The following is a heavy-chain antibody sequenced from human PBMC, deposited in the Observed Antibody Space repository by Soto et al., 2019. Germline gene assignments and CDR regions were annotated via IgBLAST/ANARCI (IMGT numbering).Heavy chain of an antibody. Sequence: EVRLVESGGGLDQPGGSLRLSCAASGFSVSSNYMTWVRQAPGKGLEWVSLVYNGGATHYAASVKGRFTISTHSSQSTLFLQMNSLRTEDTATYYCVRGRYGSEIHWGQGTKVTVSS. CDR3: VRGRYGSEIH. CDR1: GFSVSSNY. CDR2: VYNGGAT. D-gene: IGHD3-10*01. J-gene: IGHJ4*02. V-gene: IGHV3-53*04.